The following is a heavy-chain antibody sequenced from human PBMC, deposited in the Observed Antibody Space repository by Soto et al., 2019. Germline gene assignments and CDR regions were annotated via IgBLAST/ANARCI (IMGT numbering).Heavy chain of an antibody. CDR3: ARASRGASYGDTAYYYYYYMDV. V-gene: IGHV4-61*05. D-gene: IGHD4-17*01. Sequence: GWIRQPPGQGLEWLGSIYYRGSTYYNPSLKSRVTISVDKSKSQLSLKLSSVTAADTAVYYCARASRGASYGDTAYYYYYYMDVWGKGTTVTVSS. J-gene: IGHJ6*03. CDR2: IYYRGST.